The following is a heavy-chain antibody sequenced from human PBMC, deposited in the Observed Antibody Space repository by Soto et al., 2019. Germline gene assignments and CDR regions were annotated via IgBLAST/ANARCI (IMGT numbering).Heavy chain of an antibody. D-gene: IGHD5-12*01. J-gene: IGHJ4*02. CDR1: GASISYGGFS. V-gene: IGHV4-30-2*06. CDR2: ISHLENT. CDR3: ARGGGYDSFDY. Sequence: PSETLSLTXTVSGASISYGGFSWSWIRQSPGKGLEWIGYISHLENTYLHPSFKSRLTMSIDRTRNQFSLKLSSVTAADMAVYYCARGGGYDSFDYWGQGVLVTVS.